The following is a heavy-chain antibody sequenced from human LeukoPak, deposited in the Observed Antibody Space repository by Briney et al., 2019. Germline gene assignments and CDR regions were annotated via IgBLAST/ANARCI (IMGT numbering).Heavy chain of an antibody. D-gene: IGHD6-13*01. V-gene: IGHV1-2*02. J-gene: IGHJ4*02. CDR3: ARSSGIAAAGNDY. CDR2: INPNSGGT. CDR1: GYTFTGYY. Sequence: ASVKVSCKASGYTFTGYYMHWVRQAPGQGLEWMGWINPNSGGTNYAQKFQGRVTMTRDTSISTAYMELSRLRSDDTAVYYCARSSGIAAAGNDYXGQGTLVTVSS.